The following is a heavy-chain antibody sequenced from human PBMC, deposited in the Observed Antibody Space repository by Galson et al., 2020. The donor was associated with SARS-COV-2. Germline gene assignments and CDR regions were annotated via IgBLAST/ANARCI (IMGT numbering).Heavy chain of an antibody. D-gene: IGHD3-10*01. Sequence: SETLSLTCSVSGGYMSRTYWNWLRQPAGKGLEWIGRVYYTGSTNYNPSLRNRVTLSMDTSKNQFSLRLTSVTAADTAMYYCAKSSGSPFVDWGQGILVTVSS. V-gene: IGHV4-4*07. CDR1: GGYMSRTY. J-gene: IGHJ4*01. CDR3: AKSSGSPFVD. CDR2: VYYTGST.